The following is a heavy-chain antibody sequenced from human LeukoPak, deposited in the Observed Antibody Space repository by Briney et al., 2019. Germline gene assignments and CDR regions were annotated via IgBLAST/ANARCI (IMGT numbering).Heavy chain of an antibody. J-gene: IGHJ4*02. V-gene: IGHV3-7*01. CDR1: GFTFSSNW. CDR3: ARDPRYSSGS. CDR2: IKQDGSEK. Sequence: PGGSLRLSCAASGFTFSSNWMSWVRQAPGKGLEWVANIKQDGSEKYYVDSVKGRFTISRDNAKNSLYLQMNSLRAEDTAVYYCARDPRYSSGSWGQGTLVTVSS. D-gene: IGHD6-19*01.